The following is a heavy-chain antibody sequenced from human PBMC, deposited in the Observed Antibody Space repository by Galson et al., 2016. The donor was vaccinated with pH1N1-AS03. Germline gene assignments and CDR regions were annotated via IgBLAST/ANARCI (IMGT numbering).Heavy chain of an antibody. V-gene: IGHV3-64D*06. D-gene: IGHD5-18*01. Sequence: SLRLSCAASGFTFRTFSIYWARQAPGKGLEYVSGISDNGINTYYADPVKARFTISRDKSKNTVYLQMSSLRTEDTAVYYCIKEGNRLQSRRSDAFDIWGRGTMVTVSS. CDR2: ISDNGINT. CDR1: GFTFRTFS. J-gene: IGHJ3*02. CDR3: IKEGNRLQSRRSDAFDI.